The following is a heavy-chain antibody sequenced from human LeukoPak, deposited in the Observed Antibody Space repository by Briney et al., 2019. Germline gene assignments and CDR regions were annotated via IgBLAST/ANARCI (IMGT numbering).Heavy chain of an antibody. J-gene: IGHJ4*02. V-gene: IGHV3-30*04. CDR3: TRSSADIANKYYF. Sequence: GGSLRLSCAASGFTFSSYAMHWVRQAPGKGLEWVAVISYDGSNKYYADSVKGRFTISRDNSKNTLYLQMNSLKIEDTAVYYCTRSSADIANKYYFWGQGTLVTVSS. CDR2: ISYDGSNK. D-gene: IGHD5-18*01. CDR1: GFTFSSYA.